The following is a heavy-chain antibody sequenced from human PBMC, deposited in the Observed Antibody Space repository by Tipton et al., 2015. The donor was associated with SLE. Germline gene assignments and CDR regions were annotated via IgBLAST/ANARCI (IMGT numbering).Heavy chain of an antibody. CDR2: INQDGSLK. V-gene: IGHV3-7*01. Sequence: GSLRLSCAVSGFTFSRYWMSWVRQAPGKGLEWVANINQDGSLKYSVDSVKGRFTVSRDNAKNSLFLQMNSLRAEDTAVYYCARDDYDSGLPLDHWGQGTRVTVSS. J-gene: IGHJ5*02. D-gene: IGHD3-10*01. CDR1: GFTFSRYW. CDR3: ARDDYDSGLPLDH.